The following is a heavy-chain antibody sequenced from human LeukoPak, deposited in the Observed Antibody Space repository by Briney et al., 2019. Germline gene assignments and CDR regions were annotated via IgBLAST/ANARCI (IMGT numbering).Heavy chain of an antibody. CDR1: GFSLSTRGVG. CDR2: LYWDDDK. Sequence: ESGPTLVKPTQTLTLTCTFSGFSLSTRGVGVGWIRQPPGKALEWLSLLYWDDDKRYSPSLKSRLTITKDTSKNQVVLTMTNMDPVDTATYYCAHRLGYCSSTSCYNWFDPWGQGTLVTVSS. V-gene: IGHV2-5*02. J-gene: IGHJ5*02. CDR3: AHRLGYCSSTSCYNWFDP. D-gene: IGHD2-2*01.